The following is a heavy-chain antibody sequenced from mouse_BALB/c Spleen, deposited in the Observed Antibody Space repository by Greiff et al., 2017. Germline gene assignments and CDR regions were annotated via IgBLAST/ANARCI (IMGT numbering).Heavy chain of an antibody. Sequence: QVQLKESGAELMKPGASVKISCKATGYTFSSYWIEWVKQRPGHGLEWIGEILPGSGSTNYNEKFKGKATFTADTSSNTAYMQLSSLTSEDSAVYYCARGGLRLPLLSPYWGQGTLVTVSA. CDR2: ILPGSGST. V-gene: IGHV1-9*01. CDR3: ARGGLRLPLLSPY. D-gene: IGHD2-10*01. CDR1: GYTFSSYW. J-gene: IGHJ3*01.